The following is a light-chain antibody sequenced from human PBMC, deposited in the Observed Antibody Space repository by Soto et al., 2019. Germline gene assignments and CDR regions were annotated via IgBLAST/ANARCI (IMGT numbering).Light chain of an antibody. CDR1: SSDVGSYNH. V-gene: IGLV2-18*02. CDR3: YSFTTSDTYV. J-gene: IGLJ1*01. Sequence: QSVLTQPPSVSGSPGQSVTISCSGTSSDVGSYNHVSWYQQAPGTAPKLMIYEVSNRPSGVPDRFSGSKSGNTASLTISGLQPEDEADYYCYSFTTSDTYVFGTGTKVPS. CDR2: EVS.